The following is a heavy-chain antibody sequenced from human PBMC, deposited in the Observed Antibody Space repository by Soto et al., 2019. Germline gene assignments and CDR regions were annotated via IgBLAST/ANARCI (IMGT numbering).Heavy chain of an antibody. J-gene: IGHJ6*02. CDR3: ARDSPRIAARKDYYYGMDV. V-gene: IGHV1-18*01. Sequence: ASVKVSCKASGYTFTSYGISWVRQAPGQGLEWMGWISAYNGNTNYAQKLQGRVTMTTDTSTSTAYMELRSLRSDDTAVYYCARDSPRIAARKDYYYGMDVWGQGTTVTVSS. D-gene: IGHD6-6*01. CDR2: ISAYNGNT. CDR1: GYTFTSYG.